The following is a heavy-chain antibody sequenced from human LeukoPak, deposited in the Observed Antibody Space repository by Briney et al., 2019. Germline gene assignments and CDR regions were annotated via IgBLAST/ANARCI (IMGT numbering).Heavy chain of an antibody. CDR2: ISSNGGST. Sequence: PGGSLRLSCAASGFTFSSYAMHWVRQAPGKGLEYVSAISSNGGSTYYANSVKGRFTISRDNSKNTLYLQMGSLRAEGMAVYYCAKDGEPFEVAHSHFDYWGQGTLVTVSS. CDR1: GFTFSSYA. V-gene: IGHV3-64*01. J-gene: IGHJ4*02. D-gene: IGHD3-3*01. CDR3: AKDGEPFEVAHSHFDY.